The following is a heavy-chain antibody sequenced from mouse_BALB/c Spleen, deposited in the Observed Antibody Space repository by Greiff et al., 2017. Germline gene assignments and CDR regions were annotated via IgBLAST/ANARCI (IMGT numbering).Heavy chain of an antibody. CDR3: ARHEDGYNYDDD. Sequence: DVKLVESGGGLVKPGGSLKLSCAASGFAFSSYDMSWVRQTPEKRLEWVAYISSGGGSTYYPDTVKGRFTISRDNAKNTLYLQMSSLKSEDTAMYYCARHEDGYNYDDDWGQGTALTVSS. CDR2: ISSGGGST. J-gene: IGHJ2*01. V-gene: IGHV5-12-1*01. D-gene: IGHD2-3*01. CDR1: GFAFSSYD.